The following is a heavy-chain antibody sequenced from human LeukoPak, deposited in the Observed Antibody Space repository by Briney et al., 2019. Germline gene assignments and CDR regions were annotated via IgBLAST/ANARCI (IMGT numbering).Heavy chain of an antibody. CDR2: IYYSGST. D-gene: IGHD3-10*01. V-gene: IGHV4-39*07. J-gene: IGHJ5*02. CDR3: ARRKNTAIAVVRGVRGGLNWFDP. Sequence: SETLSLTCTVSGGSISSSSYYWGWIRQPPGKGLEWIGSIYYSGSTYYNPSLKSRVTIPVDTSKNQFSLKLSSVTAADTAVYYYARRKNTAIAVVRGVRGGLNWFDPWGQGTLVTVSS. CDR1: GGSISSSSYY.